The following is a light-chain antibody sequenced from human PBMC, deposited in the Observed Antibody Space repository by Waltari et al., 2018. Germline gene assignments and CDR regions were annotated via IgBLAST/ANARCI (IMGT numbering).Light chain of an antibody. CDR2: GNN. CDR1: SLRTYF. CDR3: NSRDITGTRLL. J-gene: IGLJ2*01. V-gene: IGLV3-19*01. Sequence: SAELTQDPAVSVSLGQTVKITCQGDSLRTYFASWYQQKPGQAPILVFFGNNNRPSGIPDRFSVSRTGTTASLIISGSQSEDEAAYYCNSRDITGTRLLFGGGTNLTVL.